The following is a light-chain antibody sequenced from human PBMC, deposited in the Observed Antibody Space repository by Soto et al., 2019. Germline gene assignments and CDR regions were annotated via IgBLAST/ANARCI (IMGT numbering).Light chain of an antibody. J-gene: IGKJ1*01. CDR1: QSISSTY. CDR3: QQYDSPPRT. CDR2: GAS. Sequence: LXPGKRVTLSCRASQSISSTYLAWYQQKPGQAPRLLIYGASSRATGIPDRFSGSGSGTDFPLTISRLEPEDFAVYYCQQYDSPPRTFGQGTKVEVQ. V-gene: IGKV3-20*01.